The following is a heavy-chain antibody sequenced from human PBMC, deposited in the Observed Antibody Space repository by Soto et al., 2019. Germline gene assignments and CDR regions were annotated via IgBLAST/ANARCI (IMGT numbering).Heavy chain of an antibody. CDR3: VGGQYYFDY. CDR2: ISYDGSNK. D-gene: IGHD3-10*01. J-gene: IGHJ4*02. V-gene: IGHV3-30*03. CDR1: GFPFTTYG. Sequence: QVQLVESGGGVVQPGRSLRLSCAASGFPFTTYGMHWVREGPGKGLEWVAVISYDGSNKYYADSVKGRFTISRDNSKYRLYLQMNSLRPEDTALYYCVGGQYYFDYRGQGTLVTVSS.